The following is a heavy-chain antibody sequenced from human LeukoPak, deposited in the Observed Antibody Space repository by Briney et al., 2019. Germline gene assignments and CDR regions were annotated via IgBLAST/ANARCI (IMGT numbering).Heavy chain of an antibody. J-gene: IGHJ3*02. Sequence: SETLSLTCTVSGGSISSGSYYWSWIRQPAGKGLEWIGRIYTSGSTNYNPPLKSRVTISVDTSKNQFSLKLSSVTAADTAVYYCARLRLHAFDIWGQGTMVTVSS. CDR2: IYTSGST. CDR3: ARLRLHAFDI. V-gene: IGHV4-61*02. CDR1: GGSISSGSYY.